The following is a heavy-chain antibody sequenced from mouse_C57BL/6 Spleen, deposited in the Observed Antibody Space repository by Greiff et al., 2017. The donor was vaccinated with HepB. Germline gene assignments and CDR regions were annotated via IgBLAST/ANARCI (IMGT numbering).Heavy chain of an antibody. CDR2: IAPSDSYT. Sequence: QVQLQQPGAELVRPGTSVKLSCKASGYTFTSYWMHWVKQRPGQGLEWIGVIAPSDSYTNYNQKFKGKATLTVDTSSSTAYMQLSSLTSEDSAVYYCARRAQATHYYAMDYWGQGTSVTVSS. V-gene: IGHV1-59*01. D-gene: IGHD3-2*02. CDR1: GYTFTSYW. J-gene: IGHJ4*01. CDR3: ARRAQATHYYAMDY.